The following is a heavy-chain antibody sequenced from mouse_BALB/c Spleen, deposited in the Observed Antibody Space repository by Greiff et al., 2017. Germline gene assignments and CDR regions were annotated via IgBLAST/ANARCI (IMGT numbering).Heavy chain of an antibody. CDR3: ARGGNTGMDY. J-gene: IGHJ4*01. CDR2: INPGSGGT. D-gene: IGHD2-1*01. CDR1: GYAFTNYL. Sequence: QVQLQQSGAELVRPGTSVKVSCKASGYAFTNYLIEWVKQRPGQGLEWIGVINPGSGGTNYNEKFKGKATLTADKSSSTAYMQLSSLTSDDSAVYFCARGGNTGMDYWGKGTSVTVSS. V-gene: IGHV1-54*03.